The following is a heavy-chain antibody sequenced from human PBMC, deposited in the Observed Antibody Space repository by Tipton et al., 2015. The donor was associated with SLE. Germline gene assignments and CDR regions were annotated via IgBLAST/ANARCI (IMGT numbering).Heavy chain of an antibody. CDR3: ARVAYCGGDCSPHYFDY. V-gene: IGHV1-69*06. D-gene: IGHD2-21*02. CDR2: IIPIFGTA. Sequence: QSGAEVKKPGSSVKVSCKASGGTFSSYAISWVRQAPGQGLEWMGGIIPIFGTANYAQKFQGRVTITADKSTSTAYMELSSLRSEDTAVYYCARVAYCGGDCSPHYFDYWGQGILVTVSS. J-gene: IGHJ4*02. CDR1: GGTFSSYA.